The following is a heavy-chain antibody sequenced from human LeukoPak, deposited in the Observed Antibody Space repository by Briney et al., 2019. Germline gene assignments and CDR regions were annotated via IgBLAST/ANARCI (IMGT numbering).Heavy chain of an antibody. CDR1: GFTFSSYS. V-gene: IGHV3-21*01. CDR2: ISSSSSYI. Sequence: GGSLRLSCAASGFTFSSYSMNWVRQAPGKGLEWVSSISSSSSYIYYADSVKGRFTISRDNAKNSLYLQMNSLRAEDTAVYYCARDRGYSDGYDLDYWGQGTLVTVSS. CDR3: ARDRGYSDGYDLDY. D-gene: IGHD5-18*01. J-gene: IGHJ4*02.